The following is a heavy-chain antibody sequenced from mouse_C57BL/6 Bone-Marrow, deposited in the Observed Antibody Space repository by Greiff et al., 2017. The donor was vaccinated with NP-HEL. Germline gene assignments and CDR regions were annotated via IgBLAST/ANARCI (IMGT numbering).Heavy chain of an antibody. D-gene: IGHD1-3*01. CDR3: ARGSVAY. CDR2: ISDGGSYT. CDR1: GFTFSSYA. Sequence: DVQLVESGGGLVKPGGSLKLSCAASGFTFSSYAMSWVRQTPEKRLEWVATISDGGSYTYYPDNVKGRFTISRDNAKNNLYLQMSHLKSEDTAMYYCARGSVAYWGQGTLVTVSA. V-gene: IGHV5-4*01. J-gene: IGHJ3*01.